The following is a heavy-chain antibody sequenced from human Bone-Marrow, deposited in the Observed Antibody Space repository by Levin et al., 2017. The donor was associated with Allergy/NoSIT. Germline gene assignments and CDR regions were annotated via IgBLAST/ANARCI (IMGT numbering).Heavy chain of an antibody. CDR3: ARDHRVAAAAGLNWFDP. Sequence: GGSLRLSCAASGFTFSSYAMHWVRQAPGKGLEWVAVISYDGSNKYYADSVKGRFTISRDNSKNTLYLQMNSLRAEDTAVYYCARDHRVAAAAGLNWFDPWGQGTLVTVSS. CDR2: ISYDGSNK. V-gene: IGHV3-30*04. D-gene: IGHD6-13*01. J-gene: IGHJ5*02. CDR1: GFTFSSYA.